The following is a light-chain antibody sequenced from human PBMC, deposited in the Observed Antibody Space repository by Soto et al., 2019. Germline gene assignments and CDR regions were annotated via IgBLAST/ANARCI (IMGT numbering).Light chain of an antibody. CDR3: QQYGNSPIT. CDR1: QSISGTF. J-gene: IGKJ5*01. Sequence: VLTQSPDTLSLPPGERATLSCRAGQSISGTFLNWYQQKPGQAPRLLIYGASNRATGTPDRFSGSGSGTDFTLTISRLEPEDFAVYFCQQYGNSPITFGQGTRLEIK. V-gene: IGKV3-20*01. CDR2: GAS.